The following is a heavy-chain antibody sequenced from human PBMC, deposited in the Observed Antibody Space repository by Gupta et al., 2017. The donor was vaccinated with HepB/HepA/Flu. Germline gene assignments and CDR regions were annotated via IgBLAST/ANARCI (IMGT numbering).Heavy chain of an antibody. J-gene: IGHJ4*02. CDR2: ISGSGGST. V-gene: IGHV3-23*01. D-gene: IGHD3-3*01. CDR1: GFTFSSYA. CDR3: AKDYDFWSDVFDY. Sequence: EVQLLESGGGLVQPGGSLRLSCAASGFTFSSYAMSWVRQAPGKGLEWVSAISGSGGSTYYADAVKGRFTISRDNSKNTLYLQMHRLRAEDTAVYYCAKDYDFWSDVFDYWGQGTLVTVSS.